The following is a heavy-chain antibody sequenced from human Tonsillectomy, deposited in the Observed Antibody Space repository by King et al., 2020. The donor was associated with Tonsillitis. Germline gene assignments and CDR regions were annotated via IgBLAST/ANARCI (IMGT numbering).Heavy chain of an antibody. CDR2: ISGRDGST. Sequence: EVQLVESGGDLVQPGGSLRLSCAASGFTFSNYAMTWVRRAPGKGLEWVSAISGRDGSTYYADSVKGRFTXPRDNSKNTXYLQMNSLRAEDTAVYYCAKDPTTVVTPHQYSGMDVWGXXTTVTVSS. D-gene: IGHD4-23*01. J-gene: IGHJ6*02. CDR1: GFTFSNYA. CDR3: AKDPTTVVTPHQYSGMDV. V-gene: IGHV3-23*04.